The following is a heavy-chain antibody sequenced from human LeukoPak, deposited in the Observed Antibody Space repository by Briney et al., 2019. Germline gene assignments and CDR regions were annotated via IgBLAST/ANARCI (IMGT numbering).Heavy chain of an antibody. D-gene: IGHD3-22*01. CDR3: ARDFGSYYYDSSGLDAFDI. V-gene: IGHV3-74*01. Sequence: GGSLRLSCAASGFTFSSYWMHWVRQAPGKGLVWVSRINSDGSSTSYADSVKGRFTISRDNAKNTLYLQMNSLRAEDTAVYYCARDFGSYYYDSSGLDAFDIWGQGTMVTVSS. CDR1: GFTFSSYW. CDR2: INSDGSST. J-gene: IGHJ3*02.